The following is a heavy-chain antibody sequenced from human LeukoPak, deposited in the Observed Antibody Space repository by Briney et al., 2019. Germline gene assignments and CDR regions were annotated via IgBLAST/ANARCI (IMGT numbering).Heavy chain of an antibody. D-gene: IGHD1-26*01. CDR2: ITNSGDFV. CDR3: AREARATPDF. Sequence: KTGGSLRLSCAASGFRFSGHHMSWIRQAPGKGLEWISYITNSGDFVNYADSVKGRFTISRDNAKNSLYLQMNSLRAEDTAVYYCAREARATPDFWGQGTVVTVSS. CDR1: GFRFSGHH. V-gene: IGHV3-11*01. J-gene: IGHJ4*02.